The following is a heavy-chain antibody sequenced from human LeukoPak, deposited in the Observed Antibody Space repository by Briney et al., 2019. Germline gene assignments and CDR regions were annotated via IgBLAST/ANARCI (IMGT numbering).Heavy chain of an antibody. CDR3: ARDYAYYDFWSVYYDQGVFDY. Sequence: GGSLRLSCAASGFTFSSYWMSWVRQAPGKGLEWVANIKQDGSEEYYVDSVKGRFTISRDNAKNSLYLQMNSLRAEDTAVYYCARDYAYYDFWSVYYDQGVFDYWGQGTLVTVSS. V-gene: IGHV3-7*01. D-gene: IGHD3-3*01. CDR1: GFTFSSYW. J-gene: IGHJ4*02. CDR2: IKQDGSEE.